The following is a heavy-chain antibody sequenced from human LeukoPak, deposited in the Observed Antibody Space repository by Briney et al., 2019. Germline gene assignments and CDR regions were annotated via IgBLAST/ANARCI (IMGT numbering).Heavy chain of an antibody. V-gene: IGHV4-34*01. CDR2: INRTGST. Sequence: SETLSLTCAVYGGSFSGYHWSWIRQPPGEGLEWIAEINRTGSTNYNPSLKSRVTISVDMSNNQFSLKLSSVTAADTAVYYCARRVRGVNDAFDIWGQGTMVTVSS. CDR3: ARRVRGVNDAFDI. D-gene: IGHD3-10*01. CDR1: GGSFSGYH. J-gene: IGHJ3*02.